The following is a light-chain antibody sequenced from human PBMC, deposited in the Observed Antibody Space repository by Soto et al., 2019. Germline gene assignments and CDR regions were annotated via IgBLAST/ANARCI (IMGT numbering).Light chain of an antibody. V-gene: IGKV1-8*01. Sequence: AIRMTQSPSSFSASTGDRVTITCRASQGISSYLAWYQQKPGKAPKLLIYAASTLQSGVPSRFSGSGSGTDFTLTISCLQSEDFATYYCQHYYSYPIAFGGGTRWIS. J-gene: IGKJ4*01. CDR3: QHYYSYPIA. CDR2: AAS. CDR1: QGISSY.